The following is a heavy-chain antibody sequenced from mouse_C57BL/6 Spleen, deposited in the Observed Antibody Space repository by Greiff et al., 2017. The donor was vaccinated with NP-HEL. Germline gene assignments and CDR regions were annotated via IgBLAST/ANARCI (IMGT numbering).Heavy chain of an antibody. Sequence: QVQLKQPGAELVMPGASVKLSCKASGYTFTSYWMHWVKQRPGQGLEWIGEIDPSDSYTNYNQKFKGKSTLTVDKSSSTAYMQLSSLTSEDSAVYDCARVVRDYWGQGTTLTAAS. CDR1: GYTFTSYW. CDR3: ARVVRDY. D-gene: IGHD1-1*02. J-gene: IGHJ2*01. V-gene: IGHV1-69*01. CDR2: IDPSDSYT.